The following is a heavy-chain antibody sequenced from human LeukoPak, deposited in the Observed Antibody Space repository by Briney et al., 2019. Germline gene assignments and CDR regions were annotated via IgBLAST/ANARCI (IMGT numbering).Heavy chain of an antibody. CDR3: MAAAGIIDY. CDR1: GFTFGDYA. V-gene: IGHV3-49*04. J-gene: IGHJ4*02. CDR2: IRSKAYGGTT. Sequence: PGGSLRLSCTASGFTFGDYAMSWVRQAPGKGLEWVGFIRSKAYGGTTEYAASVKGRFTISRDDSKSIVYLQMNSLKTEDTAVYYCMAAAGIIDYWGQGTLVTVSS. D-gene: IGHD6-13*01.